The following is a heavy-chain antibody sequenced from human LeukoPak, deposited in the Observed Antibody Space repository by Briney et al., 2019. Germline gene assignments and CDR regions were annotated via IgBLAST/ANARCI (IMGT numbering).Heavy chain of an antibody. CDR2: IIPILGIA. Sequence: SVKVSCKVSGYTLTELSMHWVRQAPGQGLEWMGRIIPILGIANYAQKFQGRVTITADKSTSTAYMELSSLRSEDTAVYYCARGAVAGPGYFDYWGQGTLVTVSS. CDR1: GYTLTELS. V-gene: IGHV1-69*04. CDR3: ARGAVAGPGYFDY. J-gene: IGHJ4*02. D-gene: IGHD6-19*01.